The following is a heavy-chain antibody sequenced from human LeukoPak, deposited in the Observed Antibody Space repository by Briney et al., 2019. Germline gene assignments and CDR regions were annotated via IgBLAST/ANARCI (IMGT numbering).Heavy chain of an antibody. V-gene: IGHV3-23*01. CDR1: GFTFSSYA. Sequence: PGGSLRLSCAASGFTFSSYAMSWVRQAPGKGLEWVSAISGSGGSTYYADSVKGRFTISRDNSKNTLYLQMNSLRAEDTAVYYCAKDDYDFWSGYYGPYSGMDVWGQGTTVTVSS. CDR3: AKDDYDFWSGYYGPYSGMDV. D-gene: IGHD3-3*01. CDR2: ISGSGGST. J-gene: IGHJ6*02.